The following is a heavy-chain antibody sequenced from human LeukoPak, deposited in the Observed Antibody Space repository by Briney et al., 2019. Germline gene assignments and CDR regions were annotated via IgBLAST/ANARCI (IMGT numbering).Heavy chain of an antibody. V-gene: IGHV4-4*07. Sequence: SETLSLTCTVSGGSISDYFWSWIRQPAGKGLEWIGRIYSSGSTLYNPSLKIRITMSVDTSKNQFSLRLTSVTAADTAVYYCARGPYCGDDCYFDSWGRGTLFTVSS. D-gene: IGHD2-21*01. CDR1: GGSISDYF. J-gene: IGHJ4*02. CDR2: IYSSGST. CDR3: ARGPYCGDDCYFDS.